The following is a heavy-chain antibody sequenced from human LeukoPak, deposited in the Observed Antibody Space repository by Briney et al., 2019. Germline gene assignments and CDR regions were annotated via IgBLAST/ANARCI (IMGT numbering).Heavy chain of an antibody. Sequence: PGGSLRLSCAASGFTFSSYSMNWVHQAPGKGLEWVSYISSSSSTIYYADSVKGRFTISRDNAKNSLYLQMNSLRAEDTAVYYCARRPNYYGSGSYHHFDYWGQGTLVTVSS. J-gene: IGHJ4*02. CDR1: GFTFSSYS. CDR2: ISSSSSTI. CDR3: ARRPNYYGSGSYHHFDY. D-gene: IGHD3-10*01. V-gene: IGHV3-48*01.